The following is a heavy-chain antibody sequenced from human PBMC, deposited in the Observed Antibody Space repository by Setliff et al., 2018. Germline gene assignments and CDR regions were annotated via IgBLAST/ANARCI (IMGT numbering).Heavy chain of an antibody. CDR2: IYHSGNT. V-gene: IGHV4-38-2*02. CDR1: GYSISSGYY. J-gene: IGHJ6*03. CDR3: ARDNRARHYMDV. D-gene: IGHD3-10*01. Sequence: PSETLSLTCGVSGYSISSGYYWGWVRQPPGKGLEWIGKIYHSGNTYYNPSLKSRVTISVDTSKNQFSLILRSVTAADTAVYYCARDNRARHYMDVWGKGTTVTVSS.